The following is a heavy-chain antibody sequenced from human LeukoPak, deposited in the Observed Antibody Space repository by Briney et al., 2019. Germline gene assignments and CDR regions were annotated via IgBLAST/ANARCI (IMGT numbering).Heavy chain of an antibody. CDR2: INPNSGGT. J-gene: IGHJ4*02. CDR1: GYTFTGYY. D-gene: IGHD5-24*01. CDR3: ARAGERDGYNFDY. Sequence: ASVKVSCKASGYTFTGYYMHWVRQAPGQGLEWMGWINPNSGGTNYAQKFQGRVTMTRDTSIRTAYMELSRLRSDDTAVYYCARAGERDGYNFDYWGQGTLVTVSS. V-gene: IGHV1-2*02.